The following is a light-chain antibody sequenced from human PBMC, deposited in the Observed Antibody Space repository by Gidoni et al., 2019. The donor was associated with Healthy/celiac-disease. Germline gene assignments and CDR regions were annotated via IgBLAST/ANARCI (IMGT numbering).Light chain of an antibody. CDR3: QKYNSAPQLT. V-gene: IGKV1-27*01. J-gene: IGKJ4*01. Sequence: DIQMTQSLSSLSASVGDRVTITCRASQGISNYLAWYQQKPGKVPKLLIYAASTLQSGVPSRFSGSGSGTDFTLTISSLQPEDVATYYCQKYNSAPQLTFXGXTKVEIK. CDR2: AAS. CDR1: QGISNY.